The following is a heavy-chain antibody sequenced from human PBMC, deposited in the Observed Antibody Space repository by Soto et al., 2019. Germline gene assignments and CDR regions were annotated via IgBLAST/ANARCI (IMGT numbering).Heavy chain of an antibody. D-gene: IGHD6-19*01. CDR2: ISAYNGNT. CDR1: GYTFTSYC. CDR3: AREIAVAGPTVYYYYYGMDV. V-gene: IGHV1-18*04. Sequence: GASVKVSCKASGYTFTSYCISWVLQAPGQGLEWMGWISAYNGNTNYAQKLQGRVTMTTDTSTSTAYMELRSLRSDDTAVYYCAREIAVAGPTVYYYYYGMDVWGQGTTVTVSS. J-gene: IGHJ6*02.